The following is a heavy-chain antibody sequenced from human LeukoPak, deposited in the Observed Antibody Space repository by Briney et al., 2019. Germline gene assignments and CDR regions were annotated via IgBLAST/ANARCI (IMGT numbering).Heavy chain of an antibody. Sequence: GESLKISCKASGYSFPTYWLGWVRQMPGKGLEWLGIIYPGESDTRYSPSFQGQVTISADKSISTAYLQWSSLKASDTAMYYCARIPCSSTSCHKRFYYWGQGTLVTVSS. CDR3: ARIPCSSTSCHKRFYY. D-gene: IGHD2-2*01. CDR1: GYSFPTYW. V-gene: IGHV5-51*01. CDR2: IYPGESDT. J-gene: IGHJ4*02.